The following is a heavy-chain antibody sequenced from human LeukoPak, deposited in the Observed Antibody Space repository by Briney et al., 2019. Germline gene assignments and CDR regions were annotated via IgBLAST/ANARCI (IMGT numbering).Heavy chain of an antibody. CDR2: INPNRGDT. J-gene: IGHJ4*02. V-gene: IGHV1-2*02. CDR1: GYTFTGYY. Sequence: ASVKVSCKASGYTFTGYYMHWVRQAPGRGLECMVWINPNRGDTNSAQQLQGRVTRTSDTSISTAYMELSRLRTDGTALYYCARGKYVLGFDYWGQGTLVTVSS. D-gene: IGHD3-16*01. CDR3: ARGKYVLGFDY.